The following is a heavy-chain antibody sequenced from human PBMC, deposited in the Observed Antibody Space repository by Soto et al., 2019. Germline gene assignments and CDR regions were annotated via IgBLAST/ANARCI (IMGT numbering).Heavy chain of an antibody. D-gene: IGHD1-26*01. Sequence: SETLSLTCTVSGDSISSYSWCWIRQPPGKGLEWIEYIYYSGSTNYNPSVKSRVTISVETSKNQISLKLSSVTAADTAVYYCAKEKGGDYFDYWGQGALVTVSS. CDR1: GDSISSYS. CDR3: AKEKGGDYFDY. V-gene: IGHV4-59*01. CDR2: IYYSGST. J-gene: IGHJ4*02.